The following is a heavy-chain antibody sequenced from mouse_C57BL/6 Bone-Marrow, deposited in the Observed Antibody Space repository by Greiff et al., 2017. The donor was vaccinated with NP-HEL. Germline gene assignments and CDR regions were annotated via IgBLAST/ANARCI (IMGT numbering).Heavy chain of an antibody. J-gene: IGHJ3*01. CDR2: ISSGGSYT. D-gene: IGHD1-1*01. CDR3: ARRDYGAWFAY. CDR1: GFTFSSYG. V-gene: IGHV5-6*01. Sequence: VQLQQSGGDLVKPGGSLKLSCAASGFTFSSYGMSWVRQTPDKRLEWVATISSGGSYTYYPDSVKGRFTISRDNAKNTLYLQMSSLKSEDTAMYYCARRDYGAWFAYWGQGTLVTVSA.